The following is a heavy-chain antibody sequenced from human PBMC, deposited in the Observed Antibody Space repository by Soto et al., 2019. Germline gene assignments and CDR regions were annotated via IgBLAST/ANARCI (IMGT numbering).Heavy chain of an antibody. V-gene: IGHV4-39*01. J-gene: IGHJ6*02. Sequence: QLQLQESGPGLVKPSETLSLTCTISGASVSTSTYNWGWMRQPPGKGLEWIGTVYYDGSPYYNPSLKSRVTISVDTSMNQFSLKVTSVTAADMAVYYCARHGAAVLYYYGMDVWGQGTTVTVSS. D-gene: IGHD6-13*01. CDR1: GASVSTSTYN. CDR3: ARHGAAVLYYYGMDV. CDR2: VYYDGSP.